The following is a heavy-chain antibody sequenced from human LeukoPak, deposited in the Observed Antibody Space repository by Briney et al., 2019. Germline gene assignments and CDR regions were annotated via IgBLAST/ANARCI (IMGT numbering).Heavy chain of an antibody. J-gene: IGHJ6*02. CDR2: TVSEIDGGTT. Sequence: GGSLRLSCAASGFTFNYAWMSWVRQVPGKGLEGVGKTVSEIDGGTTDYAAPVKGRFTISRDDSKSTLYLQMNSLKIEDTAVYYCTTDEDWNYARKDVWGQGATVIVSS. D-gene: IGHD1-7*01. CDR1: GFTFNYAW. CDR3: TTDEDWNYARKDV. V-gene: IGHV3-15*04.